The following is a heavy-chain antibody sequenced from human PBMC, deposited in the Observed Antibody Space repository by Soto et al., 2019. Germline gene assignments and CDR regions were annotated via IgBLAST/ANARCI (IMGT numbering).Heavy chain of an antibody. J-gene: IGHJ1*01. Sequence: GESLKISCAASGFTFSSYSMNWVRQAPGKGLEWVSSISSSSSYIYYADSVKGRFTISRDNAKNSLYLQMNSLRAEDTAVYYCARDTYGDYAYFQHWGQGTLVTVSS. CDR1: GFTFSSYS. D-gene: IGHD4-17*01. CDR2: ISSSSSYI. CDR3: ARDTYGDYAYFQH. V-gene: IGHV3-21*01.